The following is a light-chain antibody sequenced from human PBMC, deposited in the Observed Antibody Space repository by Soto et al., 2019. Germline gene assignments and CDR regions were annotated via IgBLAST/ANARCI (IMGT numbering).Light chain of an antibody. CDR2: DTK. CDR3: LLSYSGPRV. Sequence: QAVVTQEPSLTVSPGETVTLTCGSSTGAVTSGHYPYWFQQKPGQAPRTLFYDTKNKHSWTPARFSGSLLGGKAALTLSGAQPEDEAEYYCLLSYSGPRVFGGGTKLTVL. CDR1: TGAVTSGHY. J-gene: IGLJ3*02. V-gene: IGLV7-46*01.